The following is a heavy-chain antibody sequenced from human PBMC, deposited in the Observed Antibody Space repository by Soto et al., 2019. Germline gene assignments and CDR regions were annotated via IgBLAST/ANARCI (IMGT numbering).Heavy chain of an antibody. CDR3: ARGRWVGATGYYYYGMDV. J-gene: IGHJ6*02. Sequence: QVQLQQWGAGLLKPSETLSLTCAVYGGSFSGYYWSWIRQPPGKGLEWIGEINHSGSTNYNPSLKSRVTISVDTSKNQFSLKLSSVTAADTAVYYCARGRWVGATGYYYYGMDVWGQGTTVTVSS. CDR2: INHSGST. D-gene: IGHD1-26*01. CDR1: GGSFSGYY. V-gene: IGHV4-34*01.